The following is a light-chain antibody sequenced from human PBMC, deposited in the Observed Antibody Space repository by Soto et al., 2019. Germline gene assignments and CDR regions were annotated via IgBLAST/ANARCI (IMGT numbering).Light chain of an antibody. CDR2: SDD. CDR1: SSNVGSNT. V-gene: IGLV1-44*01. Sequence: QLVLTQPPSASGTPGQRVTISCSGSSSNVGSNTVSWYQQLPGTAPKVLIYSDDQRPSGVPDRFSGSRSGSSASLAISGLQSGDEADYYCASWEDSLNGWVIGGGTQLTVL. J-gene: IGLJ3*02. CDR3: ASWEDSLNGWV.